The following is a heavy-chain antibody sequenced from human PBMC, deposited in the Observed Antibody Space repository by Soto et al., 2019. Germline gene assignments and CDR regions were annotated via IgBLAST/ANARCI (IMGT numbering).Heavy chain of an antibody. CDR1: GGSISSGGYY. V-gene: IGHV4-31*03. Sequence: QEQLQESGPRLVNPSQTLSLTCTVSGGSISSGGYYWNWIRQHPGKGLERIGYIYYSGSTSYNPSPKRRVTLSGVPTKNRCSLNLTSVTAADTAVFSCAREPLTWGQGTLVTVSS. J-gene: IGHJ4*02. CDR3: AREPLT. CDR2: IYYSGST.